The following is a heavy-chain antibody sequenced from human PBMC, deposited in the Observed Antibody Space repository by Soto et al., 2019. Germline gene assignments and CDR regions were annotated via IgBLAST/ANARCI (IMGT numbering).Heavy chain of an antibody. V-gene: IGHV3-23*01. Sequence: EVQLLESGGDLIKPGGSLRLSCVASGLTFGSGAMSWVRQSPGEGLEWVSTITDTGGDAKYADSVRGRFAISRDNSKNTLYLQMSAPRAEDSAIYFCVGGSKDSYPGSRIFDFWGRGTLVTVSS. D-gene: IGHD3-10*01. CDR3: VGGSKDSYPGSRIFDF. J-gene: IGHJ4*02. CDR2: ITDTGGDA. CDR1: GLTFGSGA.